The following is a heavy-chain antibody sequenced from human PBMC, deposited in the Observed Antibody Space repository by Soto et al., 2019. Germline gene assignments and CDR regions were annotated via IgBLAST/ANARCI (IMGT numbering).Heavy chain of an antibody. D-gene: IGHD5-18*01. V-gene: IGHV1-8*01. CDR3: ARETDTSMVDY. CDR2: LNPRNGQK. J-gene: IGHJ4*02. Sequence: QVQLVQSGAEVKKPGASVKVSCQTSGYNFSAYYFNWVRQAAGQGPEWMGWLNPRNGQKGYVQKFRGRVTMTRDTSIATVYLELSRLTYEDTAIYFCARETDTSMVDYWGQGTLVTVSS. CDR1: GYNFSAYY.